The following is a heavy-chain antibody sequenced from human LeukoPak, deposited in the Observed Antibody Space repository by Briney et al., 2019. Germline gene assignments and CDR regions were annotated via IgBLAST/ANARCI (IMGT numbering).Heavy chain of an antibody. Sequence: GGSLRLSCAASGFTFSSYSMTWVRQAPGKGLEWVSSISSSSSYIYYADSMKGRFTISRDNAKNSLYLQMNSLRAEDTAVYYCARDSSPYYDSSGLTPWGQGTLVTVSS. CDR3: ARDSSPYYDSSGLTP. D-gene: IGHD3-22*01. CDR1: GFTFSSYS. J-gene: IGHJ5*02. CDR2: ISSSSSYI. V-gene: IGHV3-21*01.